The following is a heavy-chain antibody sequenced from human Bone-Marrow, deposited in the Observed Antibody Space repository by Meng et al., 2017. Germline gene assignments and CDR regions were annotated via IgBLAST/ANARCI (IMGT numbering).Heavy chain of an antibody. CDR2: INTDASST. CDR3: ARDADWVIFDH. CDR1: GFTFSSYN. V-gene: IGHV3-74*03. J-gene: IGHJ4*02. D-gene: IGHD3-9*01. Sequence: SLRLSCAASGFTFSSYNMHWVRQTPGEGLVWVSRINTDASSTTYADSVKGRFTISRDDAKNTVYLQMNSLRAEDTAVYYCARDADWVIFDHWGQGALVTVSS.